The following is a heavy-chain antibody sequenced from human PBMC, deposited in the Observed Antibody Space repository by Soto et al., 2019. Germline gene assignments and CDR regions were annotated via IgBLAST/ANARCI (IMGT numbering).Heavy chain of an antibody. CDR3: ARGPSMNMAPSPMYV. V-gene: IGHV3-33*01. D-gene: IGHD3-10*01. CDR1: GFTFSSYG. CDR2: IWYDGTNK. Sequence: QVKLVESGGGVVQPGRSLRLSCAASGFTFSSYGIHWVRQAPGKGLEWVAFIWYDGTNKFYVDSVKGRFTISRDNSKNTVYLQMNSLRGEDTAVYYCARGPSMNMAPSPMYVWGQGTTVTVSS. J-gene: IGHJ6*02.